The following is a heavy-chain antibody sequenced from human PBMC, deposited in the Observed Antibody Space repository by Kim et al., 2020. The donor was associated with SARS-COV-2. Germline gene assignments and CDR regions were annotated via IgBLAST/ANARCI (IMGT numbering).Heavy chain of an antibody. J-gene: IGHJ6*02. CDR2: ISSSSSYI. Sequence: GGSLRLSCAASGFTFSSYSMNWVRQAPGKGLEWVSSISSSSSYIYYADSVKGRFTISRDNAKNSLYLQMNSLRAEDTAVYYCARGGLHQYDFWSGYSYYYYGMDVWGQGTTVTVSS. CDR3: ARGGLHQYDFWSGYSYYYYGMDV. CDR1: GFTFSSYS. D-gene: IGHD3-3*01. V-gene: IGHV3-21*01.